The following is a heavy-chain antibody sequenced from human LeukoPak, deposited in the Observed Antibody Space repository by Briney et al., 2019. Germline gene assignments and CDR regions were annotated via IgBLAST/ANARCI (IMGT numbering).Heavy chain of an antibody. CDR3: ARVDGLSGNYYFDS. Sequence: GGSLRLSCAASGFTFSSYGMHWVRQAPGKGLEWVAFIRFDGSNKYYADSVKGRFTISRDNAKNSLYLQMNSLRAEDTAVYYCARVDGLSGNYYFDSWGQGTLVTVSS. V-gene: IGHV3-30*02. CDR2: IRFDGSNK. CDR1: GFTFSSYG. D-gene: IGHD1-26*01. J-gene: IGHJ4*02.